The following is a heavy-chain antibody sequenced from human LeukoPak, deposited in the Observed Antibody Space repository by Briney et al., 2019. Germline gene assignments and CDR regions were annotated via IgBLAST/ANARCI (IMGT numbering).Heavy chain of an antibody. V-gene: IGHV4-34*01. CDR1: GGSFSGYY. D-gene: IGHD6-6*01. J-gene: IGHJ4*02. Sequence: ETLSLTCAVYGGSFSGYYWSWIRQPPGKGLEWIGEINHSGSTNYNPSLKSRVTISVDTSKNQFSLKLSSVTAADTAVYHCARQRNSSSTKYFDYWGQGTLVTVSS. CDR2: INHSGST. CDR3: ARQRNSSSTKYFDY.